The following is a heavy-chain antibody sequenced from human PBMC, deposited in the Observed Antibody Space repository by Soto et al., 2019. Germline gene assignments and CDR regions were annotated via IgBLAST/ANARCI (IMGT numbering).Heavy chain of an antibody. D-gene: IGHD3-10*01. CDR1: GGSISSGDYY. Sequence: QVQLQESGPGLVKPSQTLSLTCTVSGGSISSGDYYWSWIRQPPGKGLEWIGYIYYSGSTYYNPSRKSRVTIPVDTSKHQFSLKLSSVTAADTAVYDCARAQGSGFLVSWGQGTLVTVSS. J-gene: IGHJ4*02. V-gene: IGHV4-30-4*01. CDR3: ARAQGSGFLVS. CDR2: IYYSGST.